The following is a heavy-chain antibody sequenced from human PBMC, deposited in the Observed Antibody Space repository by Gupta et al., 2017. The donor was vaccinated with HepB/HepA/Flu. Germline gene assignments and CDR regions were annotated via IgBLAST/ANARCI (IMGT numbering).Heavy chain of an antibody. CDR2: ISKDASDQ. CDR1: GVTFRRYG. D-gene: IGHD1-26*01. J-gene: IGHJ3*02. V-gene: IGHV3-30*18. CDR3: AKGNSGTHYGALDM. Sequence: QVQLVESGGGVVQPGTSLRLSCAASGVTFRRYGMDWVRPAPGKGRGWVAVISKDASDQKYADSGKGRFTISRDNSKNTLFLQMTSLRAEDTAVYYCAKGNSGTHYGALDMWGQGTRVIVSS.